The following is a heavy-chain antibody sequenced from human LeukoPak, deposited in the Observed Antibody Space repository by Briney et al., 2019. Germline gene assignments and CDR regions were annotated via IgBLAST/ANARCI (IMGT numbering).Heavy chain of an antibody. Sequence: SETLSLTCTVSGGSISSSSYYWGWIRQPPGKGLEWIGSIYYSGSTYYNPSLKSRVTISVDTPKNQFSLKLSSVTAADTAVYYCARGVSSGDFSYWGQGTLVTVSS. V-gene: IGHV4-39*01. D-gene: IGHD6-19*01. CDR3: ARGVSSGDFSY. J-gene: IGHJ4*02. CDR2: IYYSGST. CDR1: GGSISSSSYY.